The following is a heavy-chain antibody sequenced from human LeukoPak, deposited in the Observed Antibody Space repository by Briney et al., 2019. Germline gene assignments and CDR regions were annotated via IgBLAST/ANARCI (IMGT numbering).Heavy chain of an antibody. CDR1: GFTFSDYY. CDR2: ISSSGSTI. Sequence: GGSLRLSCAASGFTFSDYYMSWIRQAPGKGLEWVSYISSSGSTIYYADSVKGRFTISRDNAKNSLYLQMNSLRVEDTAVYYCARRYCSSTSCYGEGTEYYFDYWGQGTLVTVSS. CDR3: ARRYCSSTSCYGEGTEYYFDY. V-gene: IGHV3-11*01. D-gene: IGHD2-2*01. J-gene: IGHJ4*02.